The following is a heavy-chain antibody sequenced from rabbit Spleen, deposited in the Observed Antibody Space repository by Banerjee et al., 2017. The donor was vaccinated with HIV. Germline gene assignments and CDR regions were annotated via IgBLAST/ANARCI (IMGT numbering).Heavy chain of an antibody. Sequence: QSLEESGGDLVKPGASLTLTCIASGVSFSGSSYMCWVRQAPGKGLEWIGCIYTGGSGGIYYASWARGRLTISKTSSTTVTLQMTSLTAADTATYFCARGFASSSGYYLNLWGPGTLVTVS. D-gene: IGHD1-1*01. CDR2: IYTGGSGGI. CDR1: GVSFSGSSY. CDR3: ARGFASSSGYYLNL. V-gene: IGHV1S40*01. J-gene: IGHJ4*01.